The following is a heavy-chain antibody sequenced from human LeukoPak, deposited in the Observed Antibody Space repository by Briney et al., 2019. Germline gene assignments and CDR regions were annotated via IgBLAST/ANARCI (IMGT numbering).Heavy chain of an antibody. J-gene: IGHJ4*01. V-gene: IGHV3-23*01. Sequence: GGCLRLSCAASGFTFSNYAMTWGRQAPGKGLECVSVISGSGSNTDYADSVKGRFTISRDNSKNTLSLQMNSLRAEDTAVYYCAKVVGTGTTPTDYCGQGSPLTVSS. D-gene: IGHD1-1*01. CDR2: ISGSGSNT. CDR1: GFTFSNYA. CDR3: AKVVGTGTTPTDY.